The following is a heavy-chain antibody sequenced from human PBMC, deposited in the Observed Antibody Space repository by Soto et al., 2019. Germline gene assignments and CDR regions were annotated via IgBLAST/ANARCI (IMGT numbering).Heavy chain of an antibody. D-gene: IGHD3-22*01. V-gene: IGHV4-34*01. CDR2: INHSGST. J-gene: IGHJ6*03. Sequence: SETLSLTCAVYGGSFSGYYWSWIRQPPGKGLEWIGEINHSGSTNYNPSLKSRVTISVDTSKNQFSLKLSSVTAADTAVYYCARAKPSRVVITYYYYMDVWGKGTTVTVSS. CDR1: GGSFSGYY. CDR3: ARAKPSRVVITYYYYMDV.